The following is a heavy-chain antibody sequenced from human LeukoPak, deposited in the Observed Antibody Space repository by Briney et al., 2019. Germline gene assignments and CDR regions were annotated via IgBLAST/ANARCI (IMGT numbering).Heavy chain of an antibody. J-gene: IGHJ4*02. D-gene: IGHD5-24*01. Sequence: GKSLKISCKGSGYIFTSYWIGWVRQLPGKGLEWMGIISPGDSDTAYSPSFQGQVTISADKSINTAYLRWSSLKASDTAMYYCARRNGYNAGALDFDYWGQGTQVTVSS. CDR3: ARRNGYNAGALDFDY. V-gene: IGHV5-51*01. CDR1: GYIFTSYW. CDR2: ISPGDSDT.